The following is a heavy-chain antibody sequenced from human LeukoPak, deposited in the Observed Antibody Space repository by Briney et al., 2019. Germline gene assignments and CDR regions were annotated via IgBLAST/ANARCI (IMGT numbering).Heavy chain of an antibody. Sequence: ASVKVSCKASGYTFTNYGFSWLRQAPGQGLEWMGWISAYNGNTNYAQKLQGRVTMTTDTSTSTAYMELRSLRSDDTAVYYCARARWELLPFDYWGQGTLVTVSS. CDR1: GYTFTNYG. D-gene: IGHD1-26*01. CDR2: ISAYNGNT. V-gene: IGHV1-18*01. CDR3: ARARWELLPFDY. J-gene: IGHJ4*02.